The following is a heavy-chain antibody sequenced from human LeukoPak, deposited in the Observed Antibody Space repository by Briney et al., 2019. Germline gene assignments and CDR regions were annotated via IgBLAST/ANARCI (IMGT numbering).Heavy chain of an antibody. CDR3: AKDRYYDSSGSYYFDY. V-gene: IGHV3-11*01. J-gene: IGHJ4*02. Sequence: GGSLRLSCAASGFTFSDYYMSWIRQAPGKGLEWVSYISSSGSTIYYADSVKGRFTISRDNAKNSLYLQMNSLRAEDTAVYYCAKDRYYDSSGSYYFDYWGQGTLVTVSS. CDR2: ISSSGSTI. CDR1: GFTFSDYY. D-gene: IGHD3-22*01.